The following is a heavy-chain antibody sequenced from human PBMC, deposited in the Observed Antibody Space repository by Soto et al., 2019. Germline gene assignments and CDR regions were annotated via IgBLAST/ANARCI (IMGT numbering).Heavy chain of an antibody. D-gene: IGHD6-19*01. V-gene: IGHV3-7*01. Sequence: EVQLVESGGGLVQPGGSQRLSCAASGFIFSSYWMSWVRQAPGKGLEWLAKIREDGSETHYVDSVKGRFTISRDNAKNSLYLQMNSLRAEDTAVYYCARDQWRGWMDYYGMDVWGQGTTVTVSS. CDR2: IREDGSET. CDR3: ARDQWRGWMDYYGMDV. CDR1: GFIFSSYW. J-gene: IGHJ6*02.